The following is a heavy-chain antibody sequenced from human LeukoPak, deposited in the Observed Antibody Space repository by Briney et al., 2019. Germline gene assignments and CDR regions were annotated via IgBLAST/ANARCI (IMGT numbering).Heavy chain of an antibody. J-gene: IGHJ4*02. CDR2: INSDGSGT. V-gene: IGHV3-74*01. Sequence: GGSLGLSCAASGFTFSSYWMHWVRQAPGKGLMWVSRINSDGSGTNYADSVKGRFTISRDNAKNTVYLQMNSLRAEDTAVYYCARAGRGLRYFDWLTHDYWGQGTRVTVSS. CDR3: ARAGRGLRYFDWLTHDY. CDR1: GFTFSSYW. D-gene: IGHD3-9*01.